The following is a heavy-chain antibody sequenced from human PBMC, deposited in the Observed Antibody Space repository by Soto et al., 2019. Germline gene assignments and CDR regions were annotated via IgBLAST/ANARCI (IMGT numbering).Heavy chain of an antibody. Sequence: SSETLSLTCTVSGGSISSGGYYWSWIRQHPGKGLEWIGYIYYSGSTYYNPSLKSRVTISVDTSKNQFSLKLSSVTAADTAVYYCARDKMYYDTFDIWGQGTMVTVSS. J-gene: IGHJ3*02. D-gene: IGHD3-10*01. CDR3: ARDKMYYDTFDI. CDR1: GGSISSGGYY. V-gene: IGHV4-31*03. CDR2: IYYSGST.